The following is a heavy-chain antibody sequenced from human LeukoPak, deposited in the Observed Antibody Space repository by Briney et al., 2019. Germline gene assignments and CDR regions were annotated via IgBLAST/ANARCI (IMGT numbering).Heavy chain of an antibody. CDR3: AKDITYSGSSGFDF. V-gene: IGHV3-21*04. CDR2: ISSSSSYI. Sequence: GGSLRLSCAASGFTFSSYSMNWVRQAPGKGLEWVSSISSSSSYIYYADSVKGRFTISRDNAKNSLYLQMNSLRAEDTALYYCAKDITYSGSSGFDFWGQGTLVTVSS. D-gene: IGHD1-26*01. CDR1: GFTFSSYS. J-gene: IGHJ4*02.